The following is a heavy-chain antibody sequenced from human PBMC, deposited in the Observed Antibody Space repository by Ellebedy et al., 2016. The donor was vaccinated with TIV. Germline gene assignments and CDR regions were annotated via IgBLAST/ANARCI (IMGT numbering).Heavy chain of an antibody. D-gene: IGHD1-7*01. V-gene: IGHV5-10-1*01. J-gene: IGHJ4*02. CDR1: GYSFTNYW. CDR3: ARVSAGTNDLDY. CDR2: IDPIDSYT. Sequence: KVSCKASGYSFTNYWIIWVRQMPGKGLEWMGRIDPIDSYTNYSPSFQGHVTVSADKSTNTAYLQRSSLQASDTAVYYCARVSAGTNDLDYWGQGTLVTVSS.